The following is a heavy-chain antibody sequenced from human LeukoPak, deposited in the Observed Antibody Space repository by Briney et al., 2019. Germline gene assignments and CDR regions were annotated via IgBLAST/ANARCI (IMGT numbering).Heavy chain of an antibody. V-gene: IGHV1-69*13. CDR2: IIPIFGTA. CDR1: GRTFSSYA. D-gene: IGHD5-12*01. Sequence: ASVKVSCKASGRTFSSYAISWVRQAPGQGLEWMGGIIPIFGTANYAQKFQGRVTITAEESTSTAYMELSSLRSEDTAVYYCARDDRYSGYDPGRYYYYYMDVWGKGTTVTVSS. J-gene: IGHJ6*03. CDR3: ARDDRYSGYDPGRYYYYYMDV.